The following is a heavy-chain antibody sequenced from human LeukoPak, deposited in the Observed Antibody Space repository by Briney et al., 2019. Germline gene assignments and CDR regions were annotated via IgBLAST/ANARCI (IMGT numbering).Heavy chain of an antibody. CDR1: GGSISSYY. V-gene: IGHV4-59*01. CDR3: ARVRTGGSYGIDY. CDR2: IYYSGST. Sequence: PSETLSLTCTVSGGSISSYYWSWIRQPPGKGLEWIGYIYYSGSTNYNPSLKSRVTISVDTSKNQFSLKLSSVTAADTAVYYCARVRTGGSYGIDYWGQGTLVTVSS. D-gene: IGHD1-26*01. J-gene: IGHJ4*02.